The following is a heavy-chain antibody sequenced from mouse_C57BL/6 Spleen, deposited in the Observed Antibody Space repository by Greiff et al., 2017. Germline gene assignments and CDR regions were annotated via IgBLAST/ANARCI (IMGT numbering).Heavy chain of an antibody. CDR3: ARSGVATDYFDY. J-gene: IGHJ2*01. V-gene: IGHV1-81*01. Sequence: VQLQQSGAELARPGASVKLSCKASGYTFTSYGISWVKQRTGQGLEWIGEIFPRSGNTYYNEKFKGKATLTADKSSSTAYMELRSLTSEDSAVYFCARSGVATDYFDYWGQGTTLTVSS. D-gene: IGHD1-1*01. CDR1: GYTFTSYG. CDR2: IFPRSGNT.